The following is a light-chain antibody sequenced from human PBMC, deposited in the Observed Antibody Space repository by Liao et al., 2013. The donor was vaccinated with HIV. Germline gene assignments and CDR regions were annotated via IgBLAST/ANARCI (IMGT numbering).Light chain of an antibody. Sequence: YELTQPPSVSVSPGQTASITCSGDKLGDKYVCWYQQKPGQSPLLVIYEDTKRPSGIPERFSGSNSGNTATLTISGTQAMDEADYYCQTWDNSNMIFGGGTKLTVL. CDR2: EDT. CDR3: QTWDNSNMI. V-gene: IGLV3-1*01. CDR1: KLGDKY. J-gene: IGLJ2*01.